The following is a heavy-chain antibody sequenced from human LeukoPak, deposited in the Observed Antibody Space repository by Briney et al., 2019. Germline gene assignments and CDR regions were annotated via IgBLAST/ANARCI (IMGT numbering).Heavy chain of an antibody. CDR3: ARERRDGYRDAFDI. V-gene: IGHV4-59*01. D-gene: IGHD5-24*01. Sequence: PLGTLSLTSTVSGGSISGYYWGSVWQPPGGGVERIGDIYNSGGANYNSSLKSRVTISVATSKNQSSLKLSSVTAADTAVYYCARERRDGYRDAFDICGEGTMVTVSS. CDR1: GGSISGYY. J-gene: IGHJ3*02. CDR2: IYNSGGA.